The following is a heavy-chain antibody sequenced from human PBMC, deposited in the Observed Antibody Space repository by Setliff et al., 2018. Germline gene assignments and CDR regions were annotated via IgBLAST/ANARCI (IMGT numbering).Heavy chain of an antibody. CDR2: IYYTGST. Sequence: SETLSLTCSVSGGSIRSANYYWGWIRQPPGKGLEWIGNIYYTGSTYYNASLKSRVTMSVDTSNNQFSLSLSSVTAADTAVYYCARRMGGDWFEPWGQGTLVTVSS. J-gene: IGHJ5*02. D-gene: IGHD3-10*01. CDR1: GGSIRSANYY. CDR3: ARRMGGDWFEP. V-gene: IGHV4-39*01.